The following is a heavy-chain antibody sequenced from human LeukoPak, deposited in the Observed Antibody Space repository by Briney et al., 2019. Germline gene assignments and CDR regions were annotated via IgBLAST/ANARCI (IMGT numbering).Heavy chain of an antibody. CDR2: IIPIFGTA. Sequence: ASVKVSCKASGGTFSSYAISWVRQAPGQGLEWMGGIIPIFGTANYAQKFQGRVTITADESTSTAYMGLSSLRSEDTAVYYCATPVTIFGAATLYYYGMDVWGQGTTVTVSS. CDR1: GGTFSSYA. V-gene: IGHV1-69*01. J-gene: IGHJ6*02. D-gene: IGHD3-3*01. CDR3: ATPVTIFGAATLYYYGMDV.